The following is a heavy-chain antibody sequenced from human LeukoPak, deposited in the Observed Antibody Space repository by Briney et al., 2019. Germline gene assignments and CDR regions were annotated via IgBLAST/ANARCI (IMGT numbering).Heavy chain of an antibody. CDR1: GYTFTGYY. Sequence: GASVKVSCKASGYTFTGYYMHWVRQAPGQGLEWMGWINPNSGGTNYAQKFQGRVTMTRDTSISTAYMELSRLRSDDTAVYYCARIGSTSSNWFDPWGQGTLVTVSS. J-gene: IGHJ5*02. V-gene: IGHV1-2*02. CDR3: ARIGSTSSNWFDP. D-gene: IGHD2-2*01. CDR2: INPNSGGT.